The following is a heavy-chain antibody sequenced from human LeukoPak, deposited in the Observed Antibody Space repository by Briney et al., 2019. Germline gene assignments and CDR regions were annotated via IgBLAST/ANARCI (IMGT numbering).Heavy chain of an antibody. J-gene: IGHJ4*02. D-gene: IGHD5-18*01. Sequence: SETLSLTCAVYGGSFSGYYWSWIRQPPGKGLEWIGEINHSGSTNYNPSLKSRVTISVDTSKNQFSLKLSSVTAADTAVYYCARGYSYGLPDWGQGTLVTVSS. CDR1: GGSFSGYY. CDR2: INHSGST. V-gene: IGHV4-34*01. CDR3: ARGYSYGLPD.